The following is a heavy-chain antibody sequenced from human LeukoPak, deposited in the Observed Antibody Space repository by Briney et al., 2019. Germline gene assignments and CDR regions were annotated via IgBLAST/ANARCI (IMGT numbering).Heavy chain of an antibody. CDR1: GGTFSSYA. V-gene: IGHV1-69*05. J-gene: IGHJ4*02. Sequence: SVKVSCKASGGTFSSYAISWVRQAPGQGLEWMGGIIPIFGTANNAQKFQGRVTITTDESTTTAYMELSSLRSEDTAVYYCARDPQGDYWGQGTLVTVSS. CDR2: IIPIFGTA. CDR3: ARDPQGDY.